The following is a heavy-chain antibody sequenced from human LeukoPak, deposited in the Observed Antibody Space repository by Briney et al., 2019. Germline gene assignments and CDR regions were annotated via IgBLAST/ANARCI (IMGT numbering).Heavy chain of an antibody. Sequence: GGSLRLSCVASGFTFSSSGMHWVRQAPGKGLEWVAFIRYDGSHKYYADSVKGRFTISRDNSKNTLYLQMNNLGTEDTAMYYCARVIFGLYWGQGTLVTVSS. J-gene: IGHJ4*02. V-gene: IGHV3-30*02. CDR1: GFTFSSSG. CDR2: IRYDGSHK. CDR3: ARVIFGLY. D-gene: IGHD2-15*01.